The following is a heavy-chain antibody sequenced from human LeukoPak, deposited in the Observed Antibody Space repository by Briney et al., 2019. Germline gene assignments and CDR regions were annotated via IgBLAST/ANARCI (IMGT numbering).Heavy chain of an antibody. CDR1: GGSITNYY. CDR3: ARGGAARLHFQN. Sequence: SETLSLTCTVSGGSITNYYWNWIRQPPGKGLEWIGYIYHSGSTNYNPSLQSRVTISVDTSKNQFSLNLNSVTAADTAVYYCARGGAARLHFQNWGQGTLVTVSS. D-gene: IGHD6-6*01. V-gene: IGHV4-59*01. J-gene: IGHJ1*01. CDR2: IYHSGST.